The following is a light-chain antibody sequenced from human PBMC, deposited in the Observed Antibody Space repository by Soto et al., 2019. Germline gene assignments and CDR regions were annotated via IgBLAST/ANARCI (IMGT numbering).Light chain of an antibody. V-gene: IGLV2-18*02. Sequence: QSALTQPPSVSGSPGQSVAISCTGTSSDVGGSNGVSWYQQPPGTAPKLMIYDVSNRPSGVPDRFSGSKSGNTASLTVSGLQAEDEGDYYCSSYASSSTYVFGRGTKLTVL. CDR2: DVS. CDR3: SSYASSSTYV. CDR1: SSDVGGSNG. J-gene: IGLJ2*01.